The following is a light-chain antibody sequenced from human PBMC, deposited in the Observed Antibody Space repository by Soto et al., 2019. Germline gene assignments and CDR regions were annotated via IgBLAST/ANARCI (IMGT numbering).Light chain of an antibody. Sequence: EIVITQSPATLSVSPGERATLSCRASQRVSNNLAWYQQKPGQAPRLLIYDASTRATGIPARFSGSGSGTDFTLTISSLQSEDSAVYYCQQYDNWPPTFGQGTKVDIK. V-gene: IGKV3-15*01. CDR2: DAS. CDR1: QRVSNN. CDR3: QQYDNWPPT. J-gene: IGKJ1*01.